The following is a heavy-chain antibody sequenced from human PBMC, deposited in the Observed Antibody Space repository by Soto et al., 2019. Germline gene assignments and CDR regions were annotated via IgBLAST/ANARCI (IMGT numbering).Heavy chain of an antibody. CDR2: TYYRSNWCS. D-gene: IGHD2-2*01. V-gene: IGHV6-1*01. CDR1: GVSVSSNSAA. J-gene: IGHJ4*02. Sequence: PSQTLSLTCAISGVSVSSNSAAWNWIRQSPARGLEWLGRTYYRSNWCSDYAVSVKSPIGINPATSKNQFSLQRNSVTPEDTAVYFCARDQGAMNGWGQGTLVTVSS. CDR3: ARDQGAMNG.